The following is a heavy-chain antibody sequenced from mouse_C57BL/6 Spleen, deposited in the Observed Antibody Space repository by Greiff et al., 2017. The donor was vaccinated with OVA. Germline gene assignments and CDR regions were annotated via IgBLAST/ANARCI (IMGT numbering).Heavy chain of an antibody. CDR2: IDPNSGGT. CDR3: ARVRVTTVVATEYFDV. Sequence: QVHVKQPGAELVKPGASVKLSCKASGYTFTSYWMHWVKQRPGRGLEWIGRIDPNSGGTKYNEKFKSKATLTVDKPSSTAYMQLSSLTAEDSAVYYCARVRVTTVVATEYFDVWGTGTTVTVSS. V-gene: IGHV1-72*01. J-gene: IGHJ1*03. D-gene: IGHD1-1*01. CDR1: GYTFTSYW.